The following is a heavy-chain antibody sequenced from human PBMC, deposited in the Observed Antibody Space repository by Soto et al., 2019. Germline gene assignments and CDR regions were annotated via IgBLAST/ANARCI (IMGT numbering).Heavy chain of an antibody. CDR2: IDHSGYT. CDR3: ARVRDWFDP. D-gene: IGHD3-3*01. CDR1: YY. Sequence: YYWNWIRQPPGKGLEWIGEIDHSGYTNYNPSLKSRVTISVDTSKNQFSLRLTSVTAADTAVYYCARVRDWFDPWGQGTLVTVSS. V-gene: IGHV4-34*01. J-gene: IGHJ5*02.